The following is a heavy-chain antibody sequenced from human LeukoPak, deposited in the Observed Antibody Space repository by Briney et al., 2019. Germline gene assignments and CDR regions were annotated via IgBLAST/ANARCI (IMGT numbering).Heavy chain of an antibody. J-gene: IGHJ6*02. CDR1: GFTFSSYA. CDR2: ITNNGTTI. D-gene: IGHD6-19*01. V-gene: IGHV3-48*03. Sequence: PGGSLRLSCAASGFTFSSYAMNWVRQAPGKGLEWVSYITNNGTTIYCADSVKGRFTISRDNAENSLYLQMNSLRAEDTAIYYCARDQWLAYYYHGMDVWGQGTTVTVSS. CDR3: ARDQWLAYYYHGMDV.